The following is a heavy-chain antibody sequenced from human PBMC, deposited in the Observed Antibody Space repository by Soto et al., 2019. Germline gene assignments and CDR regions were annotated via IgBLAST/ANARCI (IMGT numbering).Heavy chain of an antibody. Sequence: PCGSLRLSCEASGFTFSSYWFHWVRQVPGKGLVRVSRTNQHGTIIDYADFVKGRFTISRDNAKNTLYLEMDSLRVEDTAVYYCTRDIGGRGALWGPGTLVTVSS. CDR2: TNQHGTII. CDR1: GFTFSSYW. D-gene: IGHD3-16*01. J-gene: IGHJ4*02. CDR3: TRDIGGRGAL. V-gene: IGHV3-74*01.